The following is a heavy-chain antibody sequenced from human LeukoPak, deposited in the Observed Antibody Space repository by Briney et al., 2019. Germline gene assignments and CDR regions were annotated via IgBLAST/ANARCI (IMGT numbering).Heavy chain of an antibody. J-gene: IGHJ6*02. D-gene: IGHD2-15*01. Sequence: PGGSLRLSCAASGFIVSSNHMSWVRQAPGKGLEWVSIIYSGADTYYADSVKGRFTISRDNSKNTLYLQMSSLRAEDTAVYFCVRGYSFGPYGMDVWGQGTTVTVSS. CDR2: IYSGADT. CDR3: VRGYSFGPYGMDV. V-gene: IGHV3-53*05. CDR1: GFIVSSNH.